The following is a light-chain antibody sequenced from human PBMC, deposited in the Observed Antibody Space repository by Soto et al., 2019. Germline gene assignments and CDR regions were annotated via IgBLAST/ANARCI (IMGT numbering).Light chain of an antibody. V-gene: IGKV1-5*03. CDR2: KAS. CDR1: QTISSW. CDR3: QHSSSYSEA. J-gene: IGKJ1*01. Sequence: DIQMTQSPSTLSGSVGDRVTITCRASQTISSWLAWYQQKPGKAPKLLIYKASTLKSGVPSRLSGSGSGTEFSLSISSLQPDDFATYYCQHSSSYSEAFGQGTKVELK.